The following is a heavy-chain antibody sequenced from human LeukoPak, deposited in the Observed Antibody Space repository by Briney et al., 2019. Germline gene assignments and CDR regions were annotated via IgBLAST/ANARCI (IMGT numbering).Heavy chain of an antibody. D-gene: IGHD1-26*01. CDR3: ARCGGSYIPGDYYYYMDV. V-gene: IGHV1-18*01. CDR2: ISAYNGNT. CDR1: GYTFTSYG. J-gene: IGHJ6*03. Sequence: ASVKVSCKASGYTFTSYGISWVRQAPGQGLEWMGWISAYNGNTNYAQKLQGRVTMTTDTSTSTAYMELRSLRSDDTAAYYCARCGGSYIPGDYYYYMDVWGKGTTVTVSS.